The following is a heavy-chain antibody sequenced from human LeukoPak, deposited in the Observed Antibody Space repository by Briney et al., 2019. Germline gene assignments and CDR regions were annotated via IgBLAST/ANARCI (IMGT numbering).Heavy chain of an antibody. CDR3: ARDLNWYFDY. V-gene: IGHV1-3*01. CDR2: INPGDGNT. CDR1: GYTFTSYP. J-gene: IGHJ4*02. D-gene: IGHD1-1*01. Sequence: ASVKVSCKASGYTFTSYPMHWARQAPGQRLEWMGWINPGDGNTKYSQKFQGRVTITRDTSASTAYMELSSLRSEDSAVYYCARDLNWYFDYWGQGTLVTVSS.